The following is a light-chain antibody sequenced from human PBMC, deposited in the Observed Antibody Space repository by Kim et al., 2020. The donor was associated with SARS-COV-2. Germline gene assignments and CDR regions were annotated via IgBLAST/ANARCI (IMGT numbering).Light chain of an antibody. V-gene: IGKV3-20*01. CDR1: QSVSSNY. J-gene: IGKJ4*01. CDR3: QQYATSPLT. CDR2: GVS. Sequence: SPGERATLSCRASQSVSSNYLAWYQQKPGQSPRLLIYGVSTRATGIPDRFSGSGSGTDFTLTISRLEPEDFAVYYCQQYATSPLTFGGGTKVDIK.